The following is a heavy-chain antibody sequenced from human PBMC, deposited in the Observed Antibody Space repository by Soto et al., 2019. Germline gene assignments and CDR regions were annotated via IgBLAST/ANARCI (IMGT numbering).Heavy chain of an antibody. CDR3: ARVGRSRSTYYYGSGSYPAAIDY. V-gene: IGHV3-48*01. Sequence: PGGSLRLSCAASGFTFSSYSMNWVRQAPGKGLEWVSYISSSSSTIYYADSVKGRFTISRDNAKNSLYLQMNSLRAEDTAVYYCARVGRSRSTYYYGSGSYPAAIDYWGQGTLVTVSS. CDR2: ISSSSSTI. D-gene: IGHD3-10*01. CDR1: GFTFSSYS. J-gene: IGHJ4*02.